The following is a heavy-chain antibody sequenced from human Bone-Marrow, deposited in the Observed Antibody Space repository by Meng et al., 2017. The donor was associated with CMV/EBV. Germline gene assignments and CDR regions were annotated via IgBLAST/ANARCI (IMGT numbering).Heavy chain of an antibody. CDR2: IRSKANTYAT. CDR3: TRVDNSGYYEYYFEY. J-gene: IGHJ4*02. V-gene: IGHV3-73*01. D-gene: IGHD3-22*01. CDR1: FNFSDSA. Sequence: FNFSDSAMHWVRQASGKGLEWVGRIRSKANTYATAYAASVKGRFTISRDDSKNTAYLQMNSLKTEDTAVYYCTRVDNSGYYEYYFEYWGQGTLVTVSS.